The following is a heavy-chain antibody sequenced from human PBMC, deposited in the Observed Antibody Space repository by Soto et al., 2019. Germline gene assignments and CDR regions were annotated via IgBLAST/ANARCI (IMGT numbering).Heavy chain of an antibody. V-gene: IGHV4-4*02. CDR1: DVSISSGNW. J-gene: IGHJ4*02. D-gene: IGHD3-10*01. CDR2: IFHDGTA. Sequence: SEPLSLTCAVSDVSISSGNWWTWVRQSPQRGLEYIGEIFHDGTANYYPSFERRVAISVDTSKHQFSLKLTSVTDADTAIYFCARLVYETRLNYMYYDFWGQGTLATVYS. CDR3: ARLVYETRLNYMYYDF.